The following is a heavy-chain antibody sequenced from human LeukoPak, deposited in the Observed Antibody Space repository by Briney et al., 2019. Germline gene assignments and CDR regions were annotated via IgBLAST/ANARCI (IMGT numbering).Heavy chain of an antibody. CDR3: ARQGSVGATTFYAFDI. J-gene: IGHJ3*02. V-gene: IGHV1-3*01. Sequence: GASVKVSCKASGYPFISYVIHWVRQAPGQRLEWMGWINPDNGNAECSQKFQGRITITRDPSATTAYMELSSLRSEDTAVYYCARQGSVGATTFYAFDIWGQGTMVTVSS. CDR1: GYPFISYV. CDR2: INPDNGNA. D-gene: IGHD1-26*01.